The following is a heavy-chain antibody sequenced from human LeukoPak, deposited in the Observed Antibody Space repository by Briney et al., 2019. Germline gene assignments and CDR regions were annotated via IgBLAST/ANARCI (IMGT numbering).Heavy chain of an antibody. D-gene: IGHD3-3*01. Sequence: PSETLSLTCTVSGGSISSGSYYWSWIRQPAGKGLEWIGRIYTSGSTNYNPSLKSRVTISVDTSKNQFSLKLSSVTAADTAVYYCARLDDFWSGYRYYYYYYMDVWGKGTTVTVSS. CDR1: GGSISSGSYY. J-gene: IGHJ6*03. V-gene: IGHV4-61*02. CDR3: ARLDDFWSGYRYYYYYYMDV. CDR2: IYTSGST.